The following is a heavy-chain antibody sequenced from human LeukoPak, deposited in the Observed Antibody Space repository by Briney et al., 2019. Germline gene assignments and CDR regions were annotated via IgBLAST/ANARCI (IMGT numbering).Heavy chain of an antibody. J-gene: IGHJ5*02. CDR1: GGSISSGGYS. CDR2: IYHSGST. V-gene: IGHV4-30-2*01. Sequence: SETLSLTCAVSGGSISSGGYSWSWIRQPPGKGPEWIGYIYHSGSTYYNPSLKSRVTISVDRSKNQFSLKLSSVTAADTAVYYCARESVMVRGEGWFDPWGQGTLVTVSS. D-gene: IGHD3-10*01. CDR3: ARESVMVRGEGWFDP.